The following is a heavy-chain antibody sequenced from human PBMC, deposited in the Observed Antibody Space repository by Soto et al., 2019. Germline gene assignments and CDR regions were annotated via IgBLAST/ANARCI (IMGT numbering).Heavy chain of an antibody. Sequence: PSETLSLTCAVYGGSFSGYYWSWIRQPPGKGLEWIGEINHSGSTNYNPSLKSRVTISVDTSKNQFSLKLSSVTAADTAVYYCARGFQLVGATYYFDYWGQGTLVTVSS. V-gene: IGHV4-34*01. CDR3: ARGFQLVGATYYFDY. D-gene: IGHD1-26*01. CDR1: GGSFSGYY. CDR2: INHSGST. J-gene: IGHJ4*02.